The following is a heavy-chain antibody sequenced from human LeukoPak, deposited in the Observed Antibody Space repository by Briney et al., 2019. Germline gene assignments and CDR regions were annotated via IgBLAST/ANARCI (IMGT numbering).Heavy chain of an antibody. CDR2: IYTSGST. V-gene: IGHV4-4*07. D-gene: IGHD3-9*01. J-gene: IGHJ4*02. Sequence: ASETLSLTCTVSGGSISTSYWSWIRQPAGKGLEWIGRIYTSGSTNYNPSLKSRVTMSVDTSKNQFSLKLSSVTAADTAVYYCAGQDFDWLLVFDYWGQGTLVTVSS. CDR1: GGSISTSY. CDR3: AGQDFDWLLVFDY.